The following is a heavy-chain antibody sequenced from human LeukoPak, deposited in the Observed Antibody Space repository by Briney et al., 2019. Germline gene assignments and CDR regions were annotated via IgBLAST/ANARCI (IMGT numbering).Heavy chain of an antibody. Sequence: ASVKVSCKVSGYTLTELSMHWVRQAPGKGLEWMGGFDPEDGETIYAQKFQGRVTMTEDTSTDTAYMELSSLRYEDTAVYYCATNYPGANFAFDNWGQGTMVTVSS. CDR1: GYTLTELS. V-gene: IGHV1-24*01. D-gene: IGHD1-26*01. J-gene: IGHJ3*02. CDR2: FDPEDGET. CDR3: ATNYPGANFAFDN.